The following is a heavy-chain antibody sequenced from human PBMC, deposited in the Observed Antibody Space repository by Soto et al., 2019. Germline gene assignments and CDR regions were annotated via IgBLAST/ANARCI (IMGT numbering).Heavy chain of an antibody. Sequence: WSLRLSCAASGFSFSSYGMHWVHQAPGKGLEWVAVIWHDGSKTYYADSVKGRLIISRDNSKNTLYVQINSLRAEDRGVYFCARGSIVAAEYGMDVWGHGTTVTVSS. CDR3: ARGSIVAAEYGMDV. CDR2: IWHDGSKT. J-gene: IGHJ6*02. CDR1: GFSFSSYG. V-gene: IGHV3-33*01. D-gene: IGHD6-13*01.